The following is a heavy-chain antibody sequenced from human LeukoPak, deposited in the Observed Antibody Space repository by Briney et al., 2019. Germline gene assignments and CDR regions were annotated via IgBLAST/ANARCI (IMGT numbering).Heavy chain of an antibody. CDR1: GYTFTSYG. J-gene: IGHJ4*02. CDR3: ARDGGYGDYGVQYFDY. V-gene: IGHV1-18*01. CDR2: ISAYNGNR. Sequence: ASVKVSCKASGYTFTSYGISWVRQAPGQGLEGVGLISAYNGNRNYAQKLQGRVTMTTDTSTRTAYMELRSLRVDDTAVYYCARDGGYGDYGVQYFDYWGQGTLVTVSS. D-gene: IGHD4-17*01.